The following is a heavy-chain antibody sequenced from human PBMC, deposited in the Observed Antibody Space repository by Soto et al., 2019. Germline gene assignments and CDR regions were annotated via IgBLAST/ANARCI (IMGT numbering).Heavy chain of an antibody. J-gene: IGHJ6*02. V-gene: IGHV3-23*01. CDR3: AKDQSITIFGVGFYGMDV. D-gene: IGHD3-3*01. Sequence: EVQLLESGGGLVQPGGSLRLSCAASGFTFSSYAMSWVRQAPGKGLEWVSAISGSGGSTYYADSVKGRFTISRDKSKNTLYLQMNSLRAEDTAVYYCAKDQSITIFGVGFYGMDVWGQGTTVTVSS. CDR2: ISGSGGST. CDR1: GFTFSSYA.